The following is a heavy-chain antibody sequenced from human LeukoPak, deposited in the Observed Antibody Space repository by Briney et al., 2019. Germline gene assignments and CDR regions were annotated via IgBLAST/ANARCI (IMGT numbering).Heavy chain of an antibody. D-gene: IGHD6-19*01. J-gene: IGHJ4*02. CDR1: GGSINTYY. Sequence: SETLSLTCTVSGGSINTYYWSWLRQPPGKGMEWVVHLSYSVPPNYNPPLKSRLPISVHTSKNHFSLKLRSVTAADTAVYYCASLYSSALYSLVGWGQGTLVTVSS. CDR3: ASLYSSALYSLVG. CDR2: LSYSVPP. V-gene: IGHV4-59*08.